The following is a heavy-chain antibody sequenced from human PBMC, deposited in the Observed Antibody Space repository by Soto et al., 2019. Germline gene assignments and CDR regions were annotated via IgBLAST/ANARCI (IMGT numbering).Heavy chain of an antibody. CDR2: ITSGSTTI. CDR3: AKGGYKYGLDP. CDR1: GFTFSSHS. J-gene: IGHJ5*02. Sequence: GGSLRLSCAASGFTFSSHSMNWVRQVPGRGLEWISYITSGSTTIYYGDSVKGRFTISRDNAKNSVYLQMNSLRAEDTALYFCAKGGYKYGLDPWGQGTLVTVSS. V-gene: IGHV3-48*01. D-gene: IGHD5-18*01.